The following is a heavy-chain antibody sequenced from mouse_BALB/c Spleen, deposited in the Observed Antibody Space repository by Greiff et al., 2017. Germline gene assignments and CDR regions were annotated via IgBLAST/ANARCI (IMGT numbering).Heavy chain of an antibody. J-gene: IGHJ2*01. CDR2: ILPGSGST. D-gene: IGHD1-1*01. V-gene: IGHV1-9*01. CDR1: GYTFSSYW. Sequence: QVHVKQSGAELMKPGASVKISCKATGYTFSSYWIEWVKQRPGHGLEWIGEILPGSGSTNYNEKFKGKATFTADTSSNTAYMQLSSLTSEDSAVYYCASGYYYGSSYGYWGQGTTLTVSS. CDR3: ASGYYYGSSYGY.